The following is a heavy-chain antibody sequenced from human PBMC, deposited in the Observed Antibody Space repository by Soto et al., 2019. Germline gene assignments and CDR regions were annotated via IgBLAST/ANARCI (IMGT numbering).Heavy chain of an antibody. CDR1: GFTFSSYG. Sequence: RRLSCAASGFTFSSYGMHWVRQAPGKGLEWVAVISYDGSNKYYADSVKGRFTISRDSAKNSLYLQMNSLRDEDTAVYYCARGGYCSSTSCYRLYYYYGMDVWGQGTTVTVSS. CDR2: ISYDGSNK. D-gene: IGHD2-2*01. CDR3: ARGGYCSSTSCYRLYYYYGMDV. V-gene: IGHV3-30*03. J-gene: IGHJ6*02.